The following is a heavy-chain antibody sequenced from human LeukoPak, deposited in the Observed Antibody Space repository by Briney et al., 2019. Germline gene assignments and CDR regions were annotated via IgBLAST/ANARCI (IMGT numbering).Heavy chain of an antibody. D-gene: IGHD5-12*01. CDR3: ASLATIRGDFDY. CDR1: GFTFSSYW. J-gene: IGHJ4*02. CDR2: IKQDGSEK. V-gene: IGHV3-7*03. Sequence: GGSLRLCCAASGFTFSSYWMSWVRQAPGKGLEWVANIKQDGSEKYYVDSVKGRFTISRDNAKNSLYLQMNSLRAGDTAVYYCASLATIRGDFDYWGQGTLVTVSS.